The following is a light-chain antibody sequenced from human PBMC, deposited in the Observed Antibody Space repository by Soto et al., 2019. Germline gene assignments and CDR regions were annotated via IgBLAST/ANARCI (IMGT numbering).Light chain of an antibody. CDR2: GAS. J-gene: IGKJ1*01. CDR1: QSVSSSY. CDR3: QQYGSFTWT. V-gene: IGKV3-20*01. Sequence: IVLTQSPGTLSFSPGEKTPPSRRASQSVSSSYLAWYQQKPGQAPRLLIYGASSRATGIPDRFSGSGSGTDFTLTISRLEPEDFAVYYCQQYGSFTWTFGQGTKVDIK.